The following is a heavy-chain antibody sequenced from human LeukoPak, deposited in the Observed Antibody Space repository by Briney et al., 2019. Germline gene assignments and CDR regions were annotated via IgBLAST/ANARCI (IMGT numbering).Heavy chain of an antibody. CDR1: GFTFSSYA. V-gene: IGHV3-30-3*01. Sequence: GGSLRLSCAASGFTFSSYAMHWVRQAPGKGLEWVAVISYDGSNKYYADSVKGRFTISSDNSKNTLYLQMNSLRAEDTAVYYCGRGGEAARLYYYYGMDVGGKGTTAPVP. CDR3: GRGGEAARLYYYYGMDV. D-gene: IGHD6-6*01. J-gene: IGHJ6*04. CDR2: ISYDGSNK.